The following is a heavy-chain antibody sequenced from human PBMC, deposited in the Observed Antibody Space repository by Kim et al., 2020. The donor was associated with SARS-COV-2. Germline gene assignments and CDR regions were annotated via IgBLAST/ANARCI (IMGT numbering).Heavy chain of an antibody. CDR3: ARSFIVGVYYFDY. V-gene: IGHV3-30*01. J-gene: IGHJ4*02. Sequence: YEDSVKGRFTISRDNSKNTLYLQMNSLRAEDTAVYYCARSFIVGVYYFDYWGQGTLVTVSS. D-gene: IGHD1-26*01.